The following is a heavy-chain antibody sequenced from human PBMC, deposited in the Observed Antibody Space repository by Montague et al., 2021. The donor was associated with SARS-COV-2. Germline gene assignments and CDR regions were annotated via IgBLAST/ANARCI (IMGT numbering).Heavy chain of an antibody. J-gene: IGHJ4*02. Sequence: TLSLTCTVSGGSISSGSYYWSWIRQPAGKGLEWIGRISISGSTNYNPSLKSRVTISVDTSKYQFSLKLSSVTAADTAAYYCARDIAVAGLFDYWGQGTLVTVSS. CDR3: ARDIAVAGLFDY. CDR2: ISISGST. V-gene: IGHV4-61*02. CDR1: GGSISSGSYY. D-gene: IGHD6-19*01.